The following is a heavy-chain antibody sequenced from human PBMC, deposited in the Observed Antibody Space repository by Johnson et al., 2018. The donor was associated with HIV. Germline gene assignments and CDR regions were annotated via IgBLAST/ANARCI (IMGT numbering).Heavy chain of an antibody. V-gene: IGHV3-33*03. CDR3: ASGYSYGTDAFDI. D-gene: IGHD5-18*01. Sequence: QVQLVESGGGVVQPGRSLRLSCAASGFTFSSYGMHWVRQAPGKGLEWVVVIWYDGSTIYYADSVKGRFTISRDNAKNSLYLQMNSLRAEDTAVYYCASGYSYGTDAFDIWGQGTMVTVSS. CDR1: GFTFSSYG. CDR2: IWYDGSTI. J-gene: IGHJ3*02.